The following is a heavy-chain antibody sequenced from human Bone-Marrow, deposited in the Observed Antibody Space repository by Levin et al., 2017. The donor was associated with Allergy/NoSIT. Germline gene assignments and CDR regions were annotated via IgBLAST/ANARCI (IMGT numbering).Heavy chain of an antibody. J-gene: IGHJ4*02. CDR3: ARWDSGTFPSYYFDY. Sequence: TSETLSLTCTVSGGSVSSGSYYWSWIRQPPGTGLEWIGYIYYSGTTNYNPSLRSRVTISVDTSKNQFSLNLSSVTAADTAVYYCARWDSGTFPSYYFDYWGQGTLVTVSS. D-gene: IGHD1-26*01. CDR2: IYYSGTT. V-gene: IGHV4-61*01. CDR1: GGSVSSGSYY.